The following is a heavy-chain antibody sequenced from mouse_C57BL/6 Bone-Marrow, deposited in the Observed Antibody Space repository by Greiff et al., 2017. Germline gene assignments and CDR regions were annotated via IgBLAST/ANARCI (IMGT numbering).Heavy chain of an antibody. CDR3: ARRYYGSSLYYYAMDY. CDR1: GYTFTSYW. Sequence: QVQLKESGAELVMPGASVKLSCKASGYTFTSYWMHWVKQRPGQGLEWIGEIDPSDSYTNYNQKFKGKSTLTVDKSSSTAYMQLSSLTSEDSAVYYCARRYYGSSLYYYAMDYWGQGTSVTVSS. J-gene: IGHJ4*01. V-gene: IGHV1-69*01. D-gene: IGHD1-1*01. CDR2: IDPSDSYT.